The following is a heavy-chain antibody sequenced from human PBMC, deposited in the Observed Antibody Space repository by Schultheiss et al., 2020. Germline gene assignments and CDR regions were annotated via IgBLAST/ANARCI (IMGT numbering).Heavy chain of an antibody. CDR3: ARSGGNSLFDY. CDR2: ISGSGGSI. D-gene: IGHD4-23*01. Sequence: GGSLRLSCAASGFTFSSNSISWVRQAAGKGLEWVAAISGSGGSIYYADSVKGRFTISRDNSKNMVYLQMNSLKAEDTAIYYCARSGGNSLFDYWGQGTLVTVSS. J-gene: IGHJ4*02. V-gene: IGHV3-23*01. CDR1: GFTFSSNS.